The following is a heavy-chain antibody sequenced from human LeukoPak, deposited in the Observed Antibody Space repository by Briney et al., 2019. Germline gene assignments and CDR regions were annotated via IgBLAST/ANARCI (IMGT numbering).Heavy chain of an antibody. CDR1: GYTFTSYG. D-gene: IGHD6-6*01. CDR2: IIPIFGTA. V-gene: IGHV1-69*13. Sequence: GASVKVSCKASGYTFTSYGFSWVRQAPGQGLEWMGGIIPIFGTANYAQKFQGRVTITADESTSTAYMELSSLRSEDTAVYYCARDSSIAARSFDYWGQGTLVTVSS. J-gene: IGHJ4*02. CDR3: ARDSSIAARSFDY.